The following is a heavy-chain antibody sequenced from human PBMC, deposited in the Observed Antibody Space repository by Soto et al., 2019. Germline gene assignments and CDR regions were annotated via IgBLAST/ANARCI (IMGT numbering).Heavy chain of an antibody. J-gene: IGHJ5*02. D-gene: IGHD6-13*01. CDR1: GGSISSSRYY. V-gene: IGHV4-39*01. Sequence: PSETLSLTCTVSGGSISSSRYYWGWIRQPPGKGLEWIGSIYYSGSTYYNPSLKSRVTISGETSKNQFALKLSSGTADDTAVYYCARRGWNSSSFDPWGQGTLVTVSS. CDR3: ARRGWNSSSFDP. CDR2: IYYSGST.